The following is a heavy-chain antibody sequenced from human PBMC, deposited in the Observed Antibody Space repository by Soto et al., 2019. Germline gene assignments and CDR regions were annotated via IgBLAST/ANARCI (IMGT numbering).Heavy chain of an antibody. V-gene: IGHV3-72*01. CDR1: GFTFSGHY. Sequence: EVQLVESGGGLVQPGGSLRLSCEGSGFTFSGHYMDWVRQAPGKGLEWLGRIRNKPNGHTTAYAASVKGRFTISRDDSKNVVYLQMNGLKSEDAALYYCSTTVITAPLFEYWGQGTLVAVSS. D-gene: IGHD2-21*01. CDR3: STTVITAPLFEY. CDR2: IRNKPNGHTT. J-gene: IGHJ4*02.